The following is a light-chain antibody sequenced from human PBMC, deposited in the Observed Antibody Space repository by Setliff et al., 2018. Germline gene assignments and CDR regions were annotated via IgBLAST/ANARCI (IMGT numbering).Light chain of an antibody. CDR3: AAWDAKLSAYV. V-gene: IGLV1-44*01. CDR1: SSNIGTNT. J-gene: IGLJ1*01. CDR2: SNN. Sequence: QSVLTQPPSASGTPGQRVTISCSGGSSNIGTNTVNWYQQLPGTAPKLLMHSNNQRPSGVPDRFSGSKSGTSASLAISGLQSEDEADYYCAAWDAKLSAYVFGTGTKVTVL.